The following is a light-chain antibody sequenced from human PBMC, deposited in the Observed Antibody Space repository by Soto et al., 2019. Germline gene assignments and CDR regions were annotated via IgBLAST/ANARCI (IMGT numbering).Light chain of an antibody. Sequence: DIQMTQSPSSLSASVGDRVTITCRASQSISSYVNWYQQKPGKAPKILIYGASSLQSGVPSRFSDSGSGTHFSLTISSLQPEDFQTYYCQQSYKTPLTFGGGTKVEIK. J-gene: IGKJ4*01. CDR2: GAS. V-gene: IGKV1-39*01. CDR1: QSISSY. CDR3: QQSYKTPLT.